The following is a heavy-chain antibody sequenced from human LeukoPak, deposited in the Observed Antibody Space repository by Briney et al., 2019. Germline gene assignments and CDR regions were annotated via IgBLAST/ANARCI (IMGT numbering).Heavy chain of an antibody. CDR3: ARSRRLYDILTGYYFDY. CDR1: GGSFSSYA. D-gene: IGHD3-9*01. Sequence: SVKVSCKASGGSFSSYAIRWVRPAPGQGVEWMGRIIPILGIANYAQKFQGRVTITADKSTSPAYMELSSLRSEDTAVYYCARSRRLYDILTGYYFDYWGQGTLVTVSS. V-gene: IGHV1-69*04. CDR2: IIPILGIA. J-gene: IGHJ4*02.